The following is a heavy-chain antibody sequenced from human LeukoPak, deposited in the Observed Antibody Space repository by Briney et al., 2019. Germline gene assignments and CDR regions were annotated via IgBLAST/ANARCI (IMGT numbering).Heavy chain of an antibody. CDR1: GFTVSNNY. CDR3: ARAGDYYSTGDY. J-gene: IGHJ4*02. D-gene: IGHD3-22*01. CDR2: IYGGGST. Sequence: GGSLRLSCVVSGFTVSNNYMKWVRQAPGKGLEWVSTIYGGGSTYYADSVRGRFTISRHNSKNTLYLQMDSLRAEDTAVYYCARAGDYYSTGDYWGQGTLVTVSS. V-gene: IGHV3-53*04.